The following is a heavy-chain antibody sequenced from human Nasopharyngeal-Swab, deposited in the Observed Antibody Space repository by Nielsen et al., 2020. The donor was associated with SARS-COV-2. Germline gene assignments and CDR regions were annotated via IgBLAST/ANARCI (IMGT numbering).Heavy chain of an antibody. Sequence: SVKVSCKASGGTFSSYAISWVRQAPGQGLEWMGGIIPIFGTANYAQKFQGRVTITADESTSTAYMELSSLRSEDTAVYYCARNIVVVPAATPNYYYMDVWGKGTTVTVSS. D-gene: IGHD2-2*01. V-gene: IGHV1-69*13. CDR2: IIPIFGTA. J-gene: IGHJ6*03. CDR1: GGTFSSYA. CDR3: ARNIVVVPAATPNYYYMDV.